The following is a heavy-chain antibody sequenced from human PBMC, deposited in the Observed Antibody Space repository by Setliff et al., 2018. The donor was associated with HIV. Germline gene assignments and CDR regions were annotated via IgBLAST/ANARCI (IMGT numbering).Heavy chain of an antibody. J-gene: IGHJ3*02. CDR2: ISSSSSTI. CDR3: ARTGSSWPMDAFDI. V-gene: IGHV3-48*04. D-gene: IGHD6-13*01. Sequence: GGSLRLSCAASGFNFSTHTMNWIRQAPGKGLEWVSYISSSSSTIYYADSVKGRFTISRDNAKNSLYLQMNSLRAEDTAVYYCARTGSSWPMDAFDIWGQGTMVTVSS. CDR1: GFNFSTHT.